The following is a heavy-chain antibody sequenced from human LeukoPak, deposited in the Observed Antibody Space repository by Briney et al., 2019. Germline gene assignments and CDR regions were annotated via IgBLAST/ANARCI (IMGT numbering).Heavy chain of an antibody. Sequence: ASVKVSCKASGYTFTSYAMNWVRQAPGQGLEWMGWINTNTGNPTYAQGFTGRFVFSLDTSVSTAYLQISSLKAEDTAVYYCARDPRQQLGKRGFGYDYWGQGTLVTVSS. CDR3: ARDPRQQLGKRGFGYDY. D-gene: IGHD6-13*01. CDR2: INTNTGNP. V-gene: IGHV7-4-1*02. J-gene: IGHJ4*02. CDR1: GYTFTSYA.